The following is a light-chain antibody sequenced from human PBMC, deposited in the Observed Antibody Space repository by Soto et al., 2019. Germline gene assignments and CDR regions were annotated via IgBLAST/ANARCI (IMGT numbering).Light chain of an antibody. CDR1: QSIGKH. CDR2: GAS. J-gene: IGKJ5*01. CDR3: QQGYSSPAT. Sequence: DIQVTQSPSVLSASVGDSVTITCRASQSIGKHLNWYQQKPGKAPKFLIYGASTLQSGVPSRFTGSGSGTDFALTVNSLQAEDFATYYCQQGYSSPATFGQGTRLEIK. V-gene: IGKV1-39*01.